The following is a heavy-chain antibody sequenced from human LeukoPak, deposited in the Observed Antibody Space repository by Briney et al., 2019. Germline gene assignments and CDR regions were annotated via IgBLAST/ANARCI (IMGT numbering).Heavy chain of an antibody. CDR1: GFTFSSYS. V-gene: IGHV3-21*01. J-gene: IGHJ4*02. CDR2: ISRSSSYI. CDR3: ARKGTASYSSSCLRCDYFDY. D-gene: IGHD6-6*01. Sequence: PGGSLRLSCAASGFTFSSYSMNWVRQAPGKGLEWVSSISRSSSYIYYADSVKGRFTISRDNAKNSLYLQMNSLRAEDTAVYYCARKGTASYSSSCLRCDYFDYWVQGTLATVAS.